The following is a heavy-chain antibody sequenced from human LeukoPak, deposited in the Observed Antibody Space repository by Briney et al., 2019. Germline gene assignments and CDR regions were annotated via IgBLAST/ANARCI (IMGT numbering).Heavy chain of an antibody. CDR2: ISSSSIYI. CDR1: GFSFSSYS. Sequence: GGSLRLSCAASGFSFSSYSMNWVRQAPGKGLEWVSSISSSSIYIYYADSLKGRFTISRDNARNSLYLQMNSLRAEDTAVYYCARGDGTTGTTQDVAFDYWGQGALVTISS. V-gene: IGHV3-21*01. J-gene: IGHJ4*02. D-gene: IGHD1-1*01. CDR3: ARGDGTTGTTQDVAFDY.